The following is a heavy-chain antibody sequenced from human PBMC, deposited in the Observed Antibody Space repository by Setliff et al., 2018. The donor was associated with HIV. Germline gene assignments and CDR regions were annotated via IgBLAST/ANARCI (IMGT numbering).Heavy chain of an antibody. V-gene: IGHV1-8*03. CDR1: GYTFTSYD. D-gene: IGHD3-9*01. CDR2: MNPNSGNT. CDR3: ARESPDEYFYDY. Sequence: ASVKVSCKASGYTFTSYDINWVRQATGQGLEWMGWMNPNSGNTGYAKKFQGRVTGSSDTSASTAYMELSSLSSEDTAFYYCARESPDEYFYDYWGQGTLVTVS. J-gene: IGHJ4*02.